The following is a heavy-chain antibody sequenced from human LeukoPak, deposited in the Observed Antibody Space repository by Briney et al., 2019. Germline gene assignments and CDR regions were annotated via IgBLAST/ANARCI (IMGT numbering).Heavy chain of an antibody. CDR2: FDPEDGET. Sequence: ASVKVSCKVSGYTLTELSMHWVRQAPGKGLEWMGGFDPEDGETIYAQKFQGRVTMTEDTSTDTAYMELSSLRSEDTAVYYCAVTARVAAADYFDYWGQGTLVTVSS. V-gene: IGHV1-24*01. CDR3: AVTARVAAADYFDY. D-gene: IGHD6-13*01. J-gene: IGHJ4*02. CDR1: GYTLTELS.